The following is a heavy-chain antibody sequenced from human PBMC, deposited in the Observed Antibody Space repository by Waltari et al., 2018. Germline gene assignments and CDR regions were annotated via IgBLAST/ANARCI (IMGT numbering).Heavy chain of an antibody. V-gene: IGHV4-34*01. CDR1: GGSFSGYY. D-gene: IGHD5-12*01. CDR3: ARGHKWLRFWYYMDV. J-gene: IGHJ6*03. CDR2: INHSGST. Sequence: QVQLQQWGAGLLKPSETLSLTCAVYGGSFSGYYWSWIRQPPGKGLEWIGEINHSGSTNYNPSLKSRVTISVDTSKNQFSLKLSSVTAADTAVYYCARGHKWLRFWYYMDVWGKGTTVTVSS.